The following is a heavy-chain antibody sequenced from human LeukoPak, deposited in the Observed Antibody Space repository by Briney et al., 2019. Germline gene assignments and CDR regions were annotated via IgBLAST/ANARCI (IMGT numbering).Heavy chain of an antibody. J-gene: IGHJ4*02. Sequence: GGSLRLSCAASGFTFSSYEMNWVRQAPGKGLEWVSYNSSSGSTRYYADSVKGRFTISRDDAKNSLYLQMNSPRAEDTAVYYCTRNGFSSGLDYWGQGTLVTVSS. CDR3: TRNGFSSGLDY. CDR1: GFTFSSYE. D-gene: IGHD6-19*01. CDR2: NSSSGSTR. V-gene: IGHV3-48*03.